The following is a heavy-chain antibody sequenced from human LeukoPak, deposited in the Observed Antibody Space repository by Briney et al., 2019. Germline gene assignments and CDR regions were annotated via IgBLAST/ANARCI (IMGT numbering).Heavy chain of an antibody. CDR2: ISASGGST. D-gene: IGHD6-13*01. Sequence: PGGSLRLSCAASGFTFSSSAMSWVRQVPGKGLEWVSGISASGGSTNYADSVRGRFTISRDNSKNTLYVQMNSLRDEDTAVYYCARAPIAAAGENWGQGTLVTVSS. CDR1: GFTFSSSA. V-gene: IGHV3-23*01. J-gene: IGHJ4*02. CDR3: ARAPIAAAGEN.